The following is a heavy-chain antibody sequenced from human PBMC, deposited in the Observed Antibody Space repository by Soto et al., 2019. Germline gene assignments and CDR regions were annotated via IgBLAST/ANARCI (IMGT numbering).Heavy chain of an antibody. CDR2: ILVDGRT. Sequence: GGSLRLSCSASGFPCGSYDMTWVRQAPGKGLEWVSTILVDGRTFYVDSVKGRFTISRDNSRNTVYLQMNSLTAGDTALYYCAKATATGGGAFDLCGQGTMVTVSS. V-gene: IGHV3-23*01. J-gene: IGHJ3*01. CDR3: AKATATGGGAFDL. CDR1: GFPCGSYD. D-gene: IGHD2-8*02.